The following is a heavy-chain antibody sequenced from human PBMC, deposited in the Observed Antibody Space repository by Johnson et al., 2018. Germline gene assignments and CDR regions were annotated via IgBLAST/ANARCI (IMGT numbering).Heavy chain of an antibody. V-gene: IGHV3-11*04. Sequence: QVQLVQSGGGLVKPGGSLRLSCAASGFTFSDYNMSWIRQAPGKGLEWVSYISSSGSTIYYADSVKGRFTISRDNAKNSVYLQMNSLRAEDTAVYYCARVTEQWLLRFYYYMDVWGKGTTVTVSS. CDR3: ARVTEQWLLRFYYYMDV. D-gene: IGHD6-19*01. CDR1: GFTFSDYN. CDR2: ISSSGSTI. J-gene: IGHJ6*03.